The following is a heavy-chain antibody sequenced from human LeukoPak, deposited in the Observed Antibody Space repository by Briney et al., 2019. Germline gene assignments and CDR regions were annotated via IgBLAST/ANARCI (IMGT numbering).Heavy chain of an antibody. D-gene: IGHD3-22*01. CDR3: ARDTHFALYDSSGYSCPGHL. V-gene: IGHV3-13*01. CDR1: GFTFSSYD. CDR2: IGTAGDT. Sequence: PTGGSLRLSCAASGFTFSSYDMHWVRQATGKGLEWVSAIGTAGDTYYPGSVKGRFTISRDNSKNTLYLQMNSLRAEDTAVYYCARDTHFALYDSSGYSCPGHLWGQGTLVTVSS. J-gene: IGHJ4*02.